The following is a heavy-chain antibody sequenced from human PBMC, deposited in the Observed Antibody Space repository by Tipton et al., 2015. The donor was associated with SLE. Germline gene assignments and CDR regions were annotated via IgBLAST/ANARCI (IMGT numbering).Heavy chain of an antibody. CDR2: IKGDGSKT. D-gene: IGHD3-3*01. J-gene: IGHJ4*02. CDR3: LGSGSTSV. Sequence: SLRLSCVTSGFTFSDYWMKWVRQAPGKGLGWVANIKGDGSKTYYVASVKGRFTISRDNAKNSLSLEMNTLRAEDTAVYYCLGSGSTSVWGQGTLVTVSS. CDR1: GFTFSDYW. V-gene: IGHV3-7*01.